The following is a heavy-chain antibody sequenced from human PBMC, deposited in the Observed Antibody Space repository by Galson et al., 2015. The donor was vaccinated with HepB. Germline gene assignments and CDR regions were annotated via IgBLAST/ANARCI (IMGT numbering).Heavy chain of an antibody. CDR1: GFTFSSYW. CDR2: INSDGGST. J-gene: IGHJ4*02. CDR3: ARERAMFWSGYYPPDY. Sequence: SLRLSCAASGFTFSSYWMHWVRQAPGKGLVWVSRINSDGGSTSYADSVKGRFTISRDNAKNTLYLQMNSLRAEDTAVYYCARERAMFWSGYYPPDYWGQGTLVTVSS. V-gene: IGHV3-74*01. D-gene: IGHD3-3*01.